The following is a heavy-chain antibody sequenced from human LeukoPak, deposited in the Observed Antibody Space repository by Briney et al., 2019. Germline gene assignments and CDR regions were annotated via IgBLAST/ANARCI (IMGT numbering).Heavy chain of an antibody. Sequence: SETLSLTCTVSGGSISGYYWSWIRQPPGKGLEWIGYIYYSGSTNYNPSLKSRVTISVDTSKNQFSLKLSSVTAADTAVYYCAREHCSGGSCYSIYYYYYMDVWGKGTTVTVSS. CDR2: IYYSGST. V-gene: IGHV4-59*12. CDR3: AREHCSGGSCYSIYYYYYMDV. J-gene: IGHJ6*03. D-gene: IGHD2-15*01. CDR1: GGSISGYY.